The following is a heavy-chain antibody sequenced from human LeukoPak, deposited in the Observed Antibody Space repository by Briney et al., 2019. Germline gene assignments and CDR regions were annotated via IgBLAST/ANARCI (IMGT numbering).Heavy chain of an antibody. CDR2: ISGSGGST. CDR3: ARDYGDYFGSLFDY. D-gene: IGHD4-17*01. V-gene: IGHV3-23*01. CDR1: GFTFSSYA. Sequence: PGGSLRLSCAASGFTFSSYAMSWVRQAPGKGLKWVSAISGSGGSTYYADSVKGRFTISRDNSKNTLYLQMNSLRAEDTAVYYCARDYGDYFGSLFDYWGQGTLVTVSS. J-gene: IGHJ4*02.